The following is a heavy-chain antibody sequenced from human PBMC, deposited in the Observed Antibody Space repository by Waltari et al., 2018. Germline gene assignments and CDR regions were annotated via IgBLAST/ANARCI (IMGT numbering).Heavy chain of an antibody. CDR3: ARYYGNGEGWLDP. J-gene: IGHJ5*02. V-gene: IGHV4-39*07. CDR2: ISYSGTT. D-gene: IGHD3-3*01. CDR1: GGSISSGSYS. Sequence: QLQLQESGPGLVKPSETLSLTCTVSGGSISSGSYSLVGIRQPPGKGLESIGYISYSGTTYYNLSLKSRVTMSVDTSRDQYSLSLRSVAAADTAVYYCARYYGNGEGWLDPWGQGTLVTVSS.